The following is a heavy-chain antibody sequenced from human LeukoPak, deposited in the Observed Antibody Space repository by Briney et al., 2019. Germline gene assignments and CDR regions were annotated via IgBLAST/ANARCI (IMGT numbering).Heavy chain of an antibody. CDR3: ARQGSGSYYNGHYYGMDV. D-gene: IGHD3-10*01. CDR2: IYYSGST. Sequence: SETLSLTCTVSGGSISSGGYYWSWIRQHPGKGLEWIGYIYYSGSTYYNPSLKSRVTISVDTSKNQFSLKLSSVTAADTAVYYCARQGSGSYYNGHYYGMDVWGQGTTVTVSS. V-gene: IGHV4-31*03. J-gene: IGHJ6*02. CDR1: GGSISSGGYY.